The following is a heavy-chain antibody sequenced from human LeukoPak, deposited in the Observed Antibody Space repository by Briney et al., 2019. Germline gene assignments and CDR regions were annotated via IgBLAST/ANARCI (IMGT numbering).Heavy chain of an antibody. D-gene: IGHD2-21*01. J-gene: IGHJ4*02. CDR2: MNPNSGNT. V-gene: IGHV1-8*01. CDR3: ARNVASTGYFVY. Sequence: ASVKVSCKASGYAFTTYDINWVRQATGQGLEWLGWMNPNSGNTGYAQKFQGRVSMTRDTSISTAYMELSSLRSEDTAAYYCARNVASTGYFVYWGQGTLVTVSS. CDR1: GYAFTTYD.